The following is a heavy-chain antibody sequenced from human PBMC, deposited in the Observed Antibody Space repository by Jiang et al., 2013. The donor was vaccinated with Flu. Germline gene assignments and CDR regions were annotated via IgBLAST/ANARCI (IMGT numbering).Heavy chain of an antibody. D-gene: IGHD2-15*01. V-gene: IGHV1-3*01. CDR2: VNGGNGDT. Sequence: GAEVKKPGASVKVSCKASGYSFTKYGIHWVRQAPGQRLEWMGWVNGGNGDTKYSQKSQDRVTITSDTSANTGYMELSSLRSEDTAVYYCATDVYCSGGICSVYWGQGTLVTVSS. CDR3: ATDVYCSGGICSVY. J-gene: IGHJ4*02. CDR1: GYSFTKYG.